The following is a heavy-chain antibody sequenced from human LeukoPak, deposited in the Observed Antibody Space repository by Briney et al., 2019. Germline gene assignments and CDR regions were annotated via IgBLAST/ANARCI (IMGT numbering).Heavy chain of an antibody. D-gene: IGHD6-13*01. CDR2: IYYSGST. Sequence: KASETLSLTCTVSGGSMSSYYWSWLRQPPGKGLEWIGYIYYSGSTNYNPSLKSRVTISVDTSKNQFSLKLSSVTAADTAVYYCARVLAAEGAFDICGQGTLVTVSS. V-gene: IGHV4-59*01. J-gene: IGHJ3*02. CDR3: ARVLAAEGAFDI. CDR1: GGSMSSYY.